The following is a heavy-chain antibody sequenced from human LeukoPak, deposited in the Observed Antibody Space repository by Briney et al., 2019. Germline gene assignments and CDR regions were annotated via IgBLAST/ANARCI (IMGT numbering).Heavy chain of an antibody. CDR1: GYTFTSYY. D-gene: IGHD5-18*01. V-gene: IGHV1-46*01. J-gene: IGHJ4*02. Sequence: GASVKVSCKASGYTFTSYYMHWVRQAPGQGLEWMGIINPSGGSTSYAQKFQGRVTITADKSTSTAYMELSSLRSEDTAVYYCARDPIGGQLWERRPYYFDYWGQGTLVTVSS. CDR3: ARDPIGGQLWERRPYYFDY. CDR2: INPSGGST.